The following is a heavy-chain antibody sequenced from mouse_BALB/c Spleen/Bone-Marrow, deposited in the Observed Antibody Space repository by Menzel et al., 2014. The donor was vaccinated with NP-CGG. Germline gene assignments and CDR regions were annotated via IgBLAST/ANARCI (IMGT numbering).Heavy chain of an antibody. CDR3: VKAYGSSYAMDY. Sequence: EVKLVESGGGLVKPGGSLKLSCAASGFTFSSYAMSWVRQSPEKRLEWVAEISSGGNYTYYPDTVTSRFTISRDNAKNNLYLEMSSLRSNDSAVYYCVKAYGSSYAMDYWGQGTPVTVSS. CDR2: ISSGGNYT. J-gene: IGHJ4*01. V-gene: IGHV5-9-4*01. CDR1: GFTFSSYA. D-gene: IGHD1-1*01.